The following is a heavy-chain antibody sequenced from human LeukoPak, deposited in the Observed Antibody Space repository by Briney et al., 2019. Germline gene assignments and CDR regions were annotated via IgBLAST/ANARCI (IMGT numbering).Heavy chain of an antibody. CDR2: IYYSGSN. Sequence: PSETLSLTCTVSGGSISSYYWSWIRQPPGKGLEWIGYIYYSGSNNYNPSLKSRVTISVDTSKNQFSLKLSSVTAADTAVYYCATGNYGSGRYFDYWGQGTLVTVSS. CDR3: ATGNYGSGRYFDY. CDR1: GGSISSYY. D-gene: IGHD3-10*01. V-gene: IGHV4-59*08. J-gene: IGHJ4*02.